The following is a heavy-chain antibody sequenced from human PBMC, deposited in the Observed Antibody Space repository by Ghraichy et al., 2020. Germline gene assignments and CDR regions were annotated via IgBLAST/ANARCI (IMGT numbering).Heavy chain of an antibody. Sequence: SETLSLTCAVYGGSFSGYYWSWIRQPPGKGLEWIGEINHSGSTNYNPSLKSRVTISVDTSKNQFSLKLSSVTAADTAVYYCARGKADYGDDNWFDPWGQGTLVTVSS. V-gene: IGHV4-34*01. CDR3: ARGKADYGDDNWFDP. CDR2: INHSGST. D-gene: IGHD4-17*01. J-gene: IGHJ5*02. CDR1: GGSFSGYY.